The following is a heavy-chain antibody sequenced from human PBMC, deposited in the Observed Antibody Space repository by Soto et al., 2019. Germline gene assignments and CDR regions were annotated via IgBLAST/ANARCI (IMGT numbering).Heavy chain of an antibody. CDR1: GFTFSSYG. CDR2: ISYDGSNK. J-gene: IGHJ6*03. CDR3: AKDGLGVADDDYYYMDV. V-gene: IGHV3-30*18. D-gene: IGHD2-8*02. Sequence: GGSLRLSCAASGFTFSSYGMHWVRQAPGKGLEWVAVISYDGSNKYYADSVKGRFTISRDNSKNTLYLQMNSLRAEDTAVYYCAKDGLGVADDDYYYMDVWGKGTTVTVSS.